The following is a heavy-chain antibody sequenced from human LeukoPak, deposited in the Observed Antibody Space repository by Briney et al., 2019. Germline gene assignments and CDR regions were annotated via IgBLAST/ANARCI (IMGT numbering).Heavy chain of an antibody. CDR2: INPSGGST. D-gene: IGHD3-22*01. J-gene: IGHJ4*02. CDR1: GYTFTSYY. Sequence: ASVKVSCKASGYTFTSYYMHWVRQAPGQGLEWMGIINPSGGSTSFAQKFQGRVTMTRDMSTSTVYMELSSLRSEDTAVYYCARVRTGVVITGFFDYWGQGTLVTVSS. CDR3: ARVRTGVVITGFFDY. V-gene: IGHV1-46*01.